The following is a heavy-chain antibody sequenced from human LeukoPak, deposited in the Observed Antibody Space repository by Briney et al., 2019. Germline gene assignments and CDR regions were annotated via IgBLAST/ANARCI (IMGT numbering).Heavy chain of an antibody. CDR1: GFTFSTYS. D-gene: IGHD2-21*01. J-gene: IGHJ4*02. CDR2: INNYGGST. Sequence: GGSLRLSCAASGFTFSTYSMGWVRQAPGKGLEWVSVINNYGGSTFYADSVKGRFTISRDNSKNTLYLQMNSLRAEDTAIYCCAKDSPVMTRWGQGTLVTVSS. CDR3: AKDSPVMTR. V-gene: IGHV3-23*01.